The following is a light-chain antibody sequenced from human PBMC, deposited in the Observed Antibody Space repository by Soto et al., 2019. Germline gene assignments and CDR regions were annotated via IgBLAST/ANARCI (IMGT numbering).Light chain of an antibody. Sequence: EIVLTQSPATLSLSPGERATLSCRASQSVSSYLAWYQQNPGQAPRLLIYDASNRATGIPARFSGSGSGTDFPLTISSLEPEDFAVYYCQQRSNWPPEVTFGQGTKREIK. CDR2: DAS. V-gene: IGKV3-11*01. J-gene: IGKJ2*01. CDR3: QQRSNWPPEVT. CDR1: QSVSSY.